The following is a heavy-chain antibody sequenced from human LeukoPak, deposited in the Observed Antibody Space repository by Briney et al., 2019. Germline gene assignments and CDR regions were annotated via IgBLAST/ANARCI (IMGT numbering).Heavy chain of an antibody. J-gene: IGHJ4*02. D-gene: IGHD5-24*01. CDR2: IYYGGT. V-gene: IGHV4-59*01. CDR3: ARGDGYNSGYFEY. CDR1: GGSIATYY. Sequence: SETLSLTCTVSGGSIATYYWSWIRQSPGKGLEWIAYIYYGGTNYNSSLKSRVTISVDTSKNQFPLNLRSATAADTAVYYCARGDGYNSGYFEYWGQGTLVTVSS.